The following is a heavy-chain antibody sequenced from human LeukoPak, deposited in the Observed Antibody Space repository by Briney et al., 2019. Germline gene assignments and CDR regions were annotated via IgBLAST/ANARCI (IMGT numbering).Heavy chain of an antibody. CDR2: ISSSSSTI. J-gene: IGHJ4*02. CDR1: GFTFSSYS. V-gene: IGHV3-48*02. CDR3: AREIPVLLWFGGAFDY. D-gene: IGHD3-10*01. Sequence: TGGSLRLSCAASGFTFSSYSMNWVRQAPGKGLEWVSYISSSSSTIYYADSVKGRFTISRDNAKNSLYLQMNSLRDEDTAVYYCAREIPVLLWFGGAFDYWGQGTLVTVSP.